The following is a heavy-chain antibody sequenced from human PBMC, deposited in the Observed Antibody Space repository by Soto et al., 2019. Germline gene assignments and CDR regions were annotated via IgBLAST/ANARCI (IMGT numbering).Heavy chain of an antibody. CDR3: ARQSAEYYYDSSGYYFFDY. D-gene: IGHD3-22*01. V-gene: IGHV5-51*01. CDR1: GYSFTSYW. CDR2: IYPGDSDT. Sequence: LGESLKISCKGSGYSFTSYWIGWVRQMPGKGLEWMGIIYPGDSDTRYSPSFQGQVTISADKSISTAYLQWSSLKASDTAMYYCARQSAEYYYDSSGYYFFDYWGQGTLVTVSS. J-gene: IGHJ4*02.